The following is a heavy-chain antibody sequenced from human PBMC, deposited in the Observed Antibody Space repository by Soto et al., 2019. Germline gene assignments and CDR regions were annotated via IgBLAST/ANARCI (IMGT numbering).Heavy chain of an antibody. D-gene: IGHD3-3*01. CDR3: ARDMGLGYHDFWSGPRGFDP. Sequence: PXGFLRLSSAASCFTVSSYSMNWVRQAPGKGLEWVSSISSSSSYIYYADSVKGRFTISRDNAKNSLYLQMNSLRAEDTAVYYCARDMGLGYHDFWSGPRGFDPWGQGTLVTVSS. CDR2: ISSSSSYI. CDR1: CFTVSSYS. J-gene: IGHJ5*02. V-gene: IGHV3-21*01.